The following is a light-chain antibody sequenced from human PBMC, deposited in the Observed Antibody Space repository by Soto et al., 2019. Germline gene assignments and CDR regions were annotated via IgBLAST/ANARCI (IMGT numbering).Light chain of an antibody. J-gene: IGKJ2*01. CDR3: QQRSHWPPGST. CDR2: DAS. CDR1: QSVSSY. V-gene: IGKV3-11*01. Sequence: EIVLTQSPATLSLSPGEIATLSCRASQSVSSYLAWYQQKPGQCPRLLIYDASNRATGNPARFSGSGSGTDFTLHIISLGHEDFSVYYCQQRSHWPPGSTFAQGTRLEIK.